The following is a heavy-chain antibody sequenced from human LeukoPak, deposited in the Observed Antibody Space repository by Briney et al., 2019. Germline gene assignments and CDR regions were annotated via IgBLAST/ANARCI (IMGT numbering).Heavy chain of an antibody. J-gene: IGHJ3*02. V-gene: IGHV4-59*08. D-gene: IGHD4-17*01. CDR3: ARGGGDGAFDI. CDR2: IYYSGST. Sequence: SETLSLTCTVSGGSISSYYWSWIRQPPGKGLEWIGYIYYSGSTNYNPSLKSRVTISVDTSKNQFSLKLSSVTAADTAVYYCARGGGDGAFDIWGQGTMVTVSS. CDR1: GGSISSYY.